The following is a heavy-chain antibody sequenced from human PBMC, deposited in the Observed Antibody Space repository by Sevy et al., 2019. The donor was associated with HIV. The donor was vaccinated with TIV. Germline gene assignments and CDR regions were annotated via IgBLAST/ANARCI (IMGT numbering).Heavy chain of an antibody. CDR3: VKDGEYSSSFYFDY. CDR1: GFTFSSYP. J-gene: IGHJ4*02. D-gene: IGHD6-6*01. CDR2: ISSNGGST. Sequence: PGGSLRLSCSAPGFTFSSYPMHWVRQAPGKGLEYVSAISSNGGSTYYADSVKGRFTISRDNSKNTLYLQMSSLRAEDTAVYYCVKDGEYSSSFYFDYWGQGTLVTVSS. V-gene: IGHV3-64D*09.